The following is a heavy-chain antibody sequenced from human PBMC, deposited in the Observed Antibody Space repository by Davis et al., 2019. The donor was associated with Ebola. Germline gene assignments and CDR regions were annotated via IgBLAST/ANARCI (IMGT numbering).Heavy chain of an antibody. V-gene: IGHV4-61*01. CDR3: ARDSSPGDYYYGMDV. J-gene: IGHJ6*02. D-gene: IGHD6-13*01. Sequence: PSETLSLTCTVSGGSVSSGSYYWSWIRQPPGKGLEWIGYIYYSGSTNYNPSLKSRVTISVDTSKNQFSLKLSSVTAADTAVYYCARDSSPGDYYYGMDVWGQGTTVTVSS. CDR1: GGSVSSGSYY. CDR2: IYYSGST.